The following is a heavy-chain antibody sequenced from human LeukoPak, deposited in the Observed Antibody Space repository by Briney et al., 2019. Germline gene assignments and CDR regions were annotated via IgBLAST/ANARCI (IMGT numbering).Heavy chain of an antibody. CDR3: ARDHLHSGYDFDN. CDR2: ISGYNGNT. J-gene: IGHJ4*02. V-gene: IGHV1-18*01. Sequence: GASVKVSCKASGYTFTNYAITWVRQAPGQGLEYVGWISGYNGNTQYAQNFQGRVTMTTDTSTTTAYMELKSLISDDTAVYFCARDHLHSGYDFDNWGQGTLVTVSS. CDR1: GYTFTNYA. D-gene: IGHD5-12*01.